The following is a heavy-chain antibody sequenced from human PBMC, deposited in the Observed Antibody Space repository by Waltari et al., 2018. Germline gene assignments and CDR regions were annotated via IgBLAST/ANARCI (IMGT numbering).Heavy chain of an antibody. CDR3: ASAMVTNAFDI. D-gene: IGHD4-17*01. CDR2: IIPIFGTA. Sequence: QVQLVQSGAEVKKPGSSVKVSCTASGGTFSSYAIRWLRQAPGQGLEWMGRIIPIFGTANYAQKFQGRVTITADKSTSTAYMELSSLRSEDTAVYDCASAMVTNAFDIWGQGTMVTVSS. J-gene: IGHJ3*02. CDR1: GGTFSSYA. V-gene: IGHV1-69*08.